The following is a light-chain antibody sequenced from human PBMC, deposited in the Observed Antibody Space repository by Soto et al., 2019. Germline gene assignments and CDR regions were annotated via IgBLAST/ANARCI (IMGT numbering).Light chain of an antibody. CDR2: DAS. CDR3: QQYNTYWT. CDR1: QNINNW. Sequence: DTQMTQSPSTLSASVGDRVIITCRSSQNINNWLAWYQQKPGKAPELLIYDASSLQTGVPSRFSGSGSGTEFTLTISSLQPDDCATYYCQQYNTYWTFGQGTKVDIK. V-gene: IGKV1-5*01. J-gene: IGKJ1*01.